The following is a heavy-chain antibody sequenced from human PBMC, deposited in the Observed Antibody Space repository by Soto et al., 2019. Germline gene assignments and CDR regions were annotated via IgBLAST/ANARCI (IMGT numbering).Heavy chain of an antibody. Sequence: SLSLSCTVSGGSISSGGYYWSWIRQHPGKGLEWIGYIYYSGSTYYNPSLKSRVTISVDTSKNQFSLKLSSVTAADTAVYYCARSTVTTTNDYWGQGTLVTVYS. CDR1: GGSISSGGYY. CDR3: ARSTVTTTNDY. V-gene: IGHV4-31*03. D-gene: IGHD4-17*01. J-gene: IGHJ4*02. CDR2: IYYSGST.